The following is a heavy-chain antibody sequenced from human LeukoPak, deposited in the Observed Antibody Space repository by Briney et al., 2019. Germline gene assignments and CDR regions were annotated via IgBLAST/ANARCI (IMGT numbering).Heavy chain of an antibody. J-gene: IGHJ5*02. Sequence: PGGSLRLSCAASGFTFSDYYMSWIRQAPGKGLEWVSYISSSGSTIYYADSVKGRFTISRDNAKNSLYLQMNSLRAEDTAVYYCARDAPTTYYPDNWFDPWGQGTLVTVSS. V-gene: IGHV3-11*04. CDR3: ARDAPTTYYPDNWFDP. CDR1: GFTFSDYY. CDR2: ISSSGSTI. D-gene: IGHD1-26*01.